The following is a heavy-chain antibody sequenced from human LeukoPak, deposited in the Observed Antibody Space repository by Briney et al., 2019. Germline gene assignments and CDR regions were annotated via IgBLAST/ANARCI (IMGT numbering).Heavy chain of an antibody. CDR1: GGSISSYY. Sequence: SETLSLTCTVSGGSISSYYWSWIRQPPGKGLEWIGYIYSSGSTNYNPSLKSRVTISVDTSKNQFSLKLSSVTAADTAVYYCARGSKELWFDYWGQGTLVTVSS. D-gene: IGHD2-21*01. CDR2: IYSSGST. V-gene: IGHV4-59*01. J-gene: IGHJ4*02. CDR3: ARGSKELWFDY.